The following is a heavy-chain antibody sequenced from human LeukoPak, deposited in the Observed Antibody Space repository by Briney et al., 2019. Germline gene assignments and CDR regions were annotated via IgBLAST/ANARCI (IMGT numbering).Heavy chain of an antibody. CDR3: ARGWTRRGVDY. V-gene: IGHV4-34*01. CDR1: GGSFSGYY. Sequence: TSETLSLTCAVYGGSFSGYYWSWIRQPPGKGLEWIGEINHSGSTNYNRSLKSRVTISVDTSKNQFSLKLSSVTAADTAVYYCARGWTRRGVDYWGQGTLVTVSS. J-gene: IGHJ4*02. CDR2: INHSGST. D-gene: IGHD3/OR15-3a*01.